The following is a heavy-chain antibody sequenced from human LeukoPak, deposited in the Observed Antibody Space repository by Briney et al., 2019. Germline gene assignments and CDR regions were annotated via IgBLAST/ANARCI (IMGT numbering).Heavy chain of an antibody. CDR3: AKDGSSWYYFDH. J-gene: IGHJ4*02. D-gene: IGHD6-13*01. Sequence: GGSLRLSCAASGFTFSSYGMHWVRQAPGKGLEWVAVISYGGSNKYYADSVKGRFTISRDNSKNTLYLQMNSLRAEDTAVYYCAKDGSSWYYFDHWGQGTLVTVSS. V-gene: IGHV3-30*18. CDR1: GFTFSSYG. CDR2: ISYGGSNK.